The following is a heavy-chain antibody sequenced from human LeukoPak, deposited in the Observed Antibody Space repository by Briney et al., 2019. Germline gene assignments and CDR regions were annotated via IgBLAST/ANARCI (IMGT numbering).Heavy chain of an antibody. Sequence: PSETLSLTCTVSGYSISSGYYWGWIRQPPGKGLEWIGSIYHSGSTNYNPSLKSRVTISVDTSKNQFSLKLSSVTAADTAVYYCARGRGVYWGQGTLVTVSS. CDR3: ARGRGVY. D-gene: IGHD2-8*01. CDR2: IYHSGST. CDR1: GYSISSGYY. V-gene: IGHV4-38-2*02. J-gene: IGHJ4*02.